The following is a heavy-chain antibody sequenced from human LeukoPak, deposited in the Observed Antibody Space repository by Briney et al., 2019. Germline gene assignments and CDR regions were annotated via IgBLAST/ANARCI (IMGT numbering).Heavy chain of an antibody. J-gene: IGHJ6*03. V-gene: IGHV3-21*01. D-gene: IGHD6-6*01. CDR3: AREGFEYSSSLPHYYYYYMDV. CDR2: ISSSSYI. CDR1: GFTFSSYS. Sequence: PGGSLRLSCAASGFTFSSYSMNWVRQAPGKGLEWVSSISSSSYIYHADSVKGRFTISRDNAKNSLYLQMNSLRAEDTAVYYCAREGFEYSSSLPHYYYYYMDVWGKGTTVTVSS.